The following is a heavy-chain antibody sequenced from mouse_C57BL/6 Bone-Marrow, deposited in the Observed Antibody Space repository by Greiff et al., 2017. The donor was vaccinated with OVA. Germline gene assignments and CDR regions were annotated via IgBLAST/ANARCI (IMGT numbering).Heavy chain of an antibody. CDR2: IYPRSGNT. V-gene: IGHV1-81*01. J-gene: IGHJ2*01. Sequence: VKLQESGAELARPGASVKLSCKASGYTFTSYGISWVKQRTGQGLEWIGEIYPRSGNTYYNEKFKGKATLTADKSSSTAYMELRSLTSEDSAVYFCARGATVVDYWGQGTTLTVSS. D-gene: IGHD1-1*01. CDR1: GYTFTSYG. CDR3: ARGATVVDY.